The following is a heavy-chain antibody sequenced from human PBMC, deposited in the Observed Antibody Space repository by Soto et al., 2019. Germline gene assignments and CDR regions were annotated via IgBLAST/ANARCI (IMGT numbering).Heavy chain of an antibody. D-gene: IGHD3-22*01. CDR1: GFSLSTSGVG. Sequence: ITLKESGPTLVKPTQTLTLTCTFSGFSLSTSGVGVGWIRQPPGKALEWVALIYWDDDKRYSPSLKSRLTLTKDTSKNRVVPTMAHKDPVDSATYYCAPSLFDGDYDSCRGGYYFDCWGQGTLVTVSS. V-gene: IGHV2-5*02. J-gene: IGHJ4*02. CDR3: APSLFDGDYDSCRGGYYFDC. CDR2: IYWDDDK.